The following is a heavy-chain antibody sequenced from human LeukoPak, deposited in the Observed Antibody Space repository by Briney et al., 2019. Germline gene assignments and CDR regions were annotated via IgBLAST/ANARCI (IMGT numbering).Heavy chain of an antibody. V-gene: IGHV4-34*01. D-gene: IGHD2-2*03. J-gene: IGHJ5*02. CDR1: GGSFSGYY. CDR2: INHSGST. Sequence: SETLPLTCAVYGGSFSGYYWSWIRQPPGRGLEWIGEINHSGSTNYNPSLKSRVTISVDASKNQFSLKLSSVTAADTAVYYCARVVGIVGQMTYNWFDPWGQGTLVTVSS. CDR3: ARVVGIVGQMTYNWFDP.